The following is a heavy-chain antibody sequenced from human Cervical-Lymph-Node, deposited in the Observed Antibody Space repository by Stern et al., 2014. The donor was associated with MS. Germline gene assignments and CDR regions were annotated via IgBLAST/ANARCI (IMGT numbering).Heavy chain of an antibody. J-gene: IGHJ6*02. Sequence: QITLKESGPAVVKPTQTLTLTCTFSGFSLSSDGMCVTWIRQPPGQALEWLALIDWTNDKYYNTSLKTRLTISKDTPKNQVVLTMTNIDPMDTATYYCARMVGATGYYYDVDVWGQGTTVTVSS. V-gene: IGHV2-70*01. D-gene: IGHD1-26*01. CDR3: ARMVGATGYYYDVDV. CDR2: IDWTNDK. CDR1: GFSLSSDGMC.